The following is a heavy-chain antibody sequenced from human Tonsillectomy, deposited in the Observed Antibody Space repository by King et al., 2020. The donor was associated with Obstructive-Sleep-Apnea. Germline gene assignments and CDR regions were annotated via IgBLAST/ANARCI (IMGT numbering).Heavy chain of an antibody. CDR2: ISAYNGNT. Sequence: QLVQSGAEEKKPGASVKVSCKASGYTFTSYGISWVRQAPGQGLEWMGWISAYNGNTNYAQKLQGRVTMTTDTSTSTAYMELRSLRSDDTAVYYCARAGAYYYGSGSYYSPINYYYGMDVWGQGTTVTVSS. D-gene: IGHD3-10*01. J-gene: IGHJ6*02. CDR3: ARAGAYYYGSGSYYSPINYYYGMDV. CDR1: GYTFTSYG. V-gene: IGHV1-18*01.